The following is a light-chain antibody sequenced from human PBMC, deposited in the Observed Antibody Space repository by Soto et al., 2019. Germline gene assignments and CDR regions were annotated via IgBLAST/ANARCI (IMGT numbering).Light chain of an antibody. CDR1: QSVSSN. CDR3: QQRSDWPSIS. CDR2: GAS. V-gene: IGKV3-15*01. Sequence: EIVMTQSQDTLSVSPGERATLSCRARQSVSSNLAWYQQKPGQAPRLLIYGASTRATGIPARFSGSGSGTDFTLTISSLEPEDFAVYYCQQRSDWPSISFGQGTRLEIK. J-gene: IGKJ5*01.